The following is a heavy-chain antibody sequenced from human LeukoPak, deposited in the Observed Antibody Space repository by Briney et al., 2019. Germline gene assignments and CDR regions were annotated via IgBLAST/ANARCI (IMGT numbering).Heavy chain of an antibody. D-gene: IGHD3-10*01. CDR2: ISYDGSNK. CDR3: ARDPGESGY. Sequence: LPGGSLRLSCAASGFTFSSYAMHWVRQAPGKGLEWVAVISYDGSNKYYADSVKGRLTISRDNSKNTLYLQMNSLRAEDTAVYYCARDPGESGYWGQGTLVTVSS. J-gene: IGHJ4*02. CDR1: GFTFSSYA. V-gene: IGHV3-30-3*01.